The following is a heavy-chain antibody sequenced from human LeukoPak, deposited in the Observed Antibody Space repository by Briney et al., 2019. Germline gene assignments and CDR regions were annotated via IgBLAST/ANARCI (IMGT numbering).Heavy chain of an antibody. CDR2: INHSGST. J-gene: IGHJ4*02. Sequence: SETLSLTCAVYGGSFSGYYWSWIRQPPGKGLEWIGEINHSGSTNYNPSLKSRVTISVDTSKNQFSLKLSSVTAADTAVYYCARPRSNYGDYGFGCWGQGTLVTVSS. CDR1: GGSFSGYY. D-gene: IGHD4-17*01. V-gene: IGHV4-34*01. CDR3: ARPRSNYGDYGFGC.